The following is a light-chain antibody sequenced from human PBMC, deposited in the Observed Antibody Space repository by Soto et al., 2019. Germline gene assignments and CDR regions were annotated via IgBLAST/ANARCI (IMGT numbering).Light chain of an antibody. CDR1: QSIGNY. CDR3: QQSSITPHT. J-gene: IGKJ4*01. Sequence: DIQMTQSPSSLSASVGDRVTISCRSSQSIGNYLNWYQQEPRKAPKLLIYAASSLQSWVPSRFSGSGSGTHFTLTIISLQPEEFATYYCQQSSITPHTFGGGTKVEI. V-gene: IGKV1-39*01. CDR2: AAS.